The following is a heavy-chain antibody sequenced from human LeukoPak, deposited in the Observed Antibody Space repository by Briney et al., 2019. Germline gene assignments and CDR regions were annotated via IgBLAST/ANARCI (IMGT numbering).Heavy chain of an antibody. CDR2: IIPIFGTA. Sequence: ASVKVSCKHSRGTFSSYAISWVRQAPGQGLEWMGGIIPIFGTANYAQKFQGRVTITTDESTSTAYMELSSLRSEDTAVYYCVYGDYLYYFDYWGQGTLVTVSS. D-gene: IGHD4-17*01. CDR1: RGTFSSYA. J-gene: IGHJ4*02. V-gene: IGHV1-69*05. CDR3: VYGDYLYYFDY.